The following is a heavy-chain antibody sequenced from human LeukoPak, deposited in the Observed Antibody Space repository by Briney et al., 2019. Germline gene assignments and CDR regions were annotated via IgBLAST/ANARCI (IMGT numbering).Heavy chain of an antibody. D-gene: IGHD3-22*01. V-gene: IGHV4-59*11. J-gene: IGHJ3*02. Sequence: SETLSLTCTVSGDSIGSHYWSWIRQPPGKGLEWIGYIFYVGSTNYNPPLKSRVTISGDTSKNQFPLKLNSVPAADTAVCYCARDYYDRRGEAFDIWGQGTMVTVSS. CDR2: IFYVGST. CDR1: GDSIGSHY. CDR3: ARDYYDRRGEAFDI.